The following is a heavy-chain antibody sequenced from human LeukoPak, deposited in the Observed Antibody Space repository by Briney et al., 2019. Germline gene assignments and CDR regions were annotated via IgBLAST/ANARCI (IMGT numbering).Heavy chain of an antibody. CDR3: AKDHMYSSSSSWFDP. D-gene: IGHD6-6*01. Sequence: PGESLRLSCTASGFDFYNYAMAWVRLAPGKGLEWVSGITGGGENTYFADSVKGRFTISRDNSKNTLHLEMHSLRAEDTAVYYCAKDHMYSSSSSWFDPWGQGALVIVSS. V-gene: IGHV3-23*01. CDR2: ITGGGENT. J-gene: IGHJ5*02. CDR1: GFDFYNYA.